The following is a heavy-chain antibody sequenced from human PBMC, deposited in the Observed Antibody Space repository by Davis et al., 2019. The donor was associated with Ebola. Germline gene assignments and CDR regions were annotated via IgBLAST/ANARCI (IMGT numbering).Heavy chain of an antibody. Sequence: PSETLSLTCTVYGYSISRSYYWSWTRQPAGKGLEWIGRIYTSGSTNYNPSLKSRVTMSVDTSKNQFSLKLSSVTAADTAVYYCARDIEVDGRSPYYYYGMDVWGQGTTVTVSS. CDR2: IYTSGST. CDR3: ARDIEVDGRSPYYYYGMDV. J-gene: IGHJ6*02. CDR1: GYSISRSYY. D-gene: IGHD2-2*01. V-gene: IGHV4-4*07.